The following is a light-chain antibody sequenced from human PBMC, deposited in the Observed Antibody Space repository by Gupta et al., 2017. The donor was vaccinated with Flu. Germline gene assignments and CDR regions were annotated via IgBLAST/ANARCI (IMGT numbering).Light chain of an antibody. V-gene: IGLV2-14*01. Sequence: SALPRPAPVPGPPGRSITISCTGTSNDVGGYNYVSWYQHHPGKAPKLMIYEVSNRPSGVSNRFSGSKSGNTASLTISGLQAEDEADYYCSSYTGSNSLEFGGGTKLTVL. CDR1: SNDVGGYNY. J-gene: IGLJ3*02. CDR3: SSYTGSNSLE. CDR2: EVS.